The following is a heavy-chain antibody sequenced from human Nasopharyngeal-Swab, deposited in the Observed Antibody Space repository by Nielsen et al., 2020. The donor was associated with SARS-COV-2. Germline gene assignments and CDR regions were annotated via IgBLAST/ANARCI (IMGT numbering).Heavy chain of an antibody. V-gene: IGHV1-69*06. Sequence: WVRQAPGQGLEWMGGTIPIFGTANYAQKFQGRVTITADKSTSTAYMELRSLRSDDTAVYYCASARGYSGYGYWGQGTLVTVSS. CDR3: ASARGYSGYGY. D-gene: IGHD5-12*01. CDR2: TIPIFGTA. J-gene: IGHJ4*02.